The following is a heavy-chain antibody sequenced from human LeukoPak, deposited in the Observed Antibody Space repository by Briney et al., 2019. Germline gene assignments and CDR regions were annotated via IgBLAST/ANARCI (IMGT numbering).Heavy chain of an antibody. CDR1: GFTFSSFA. J-gene: IGHJ3*02. CDR2: VSYTRVAT. CDR3: AKAFREFGSSSSYSSFDT. V-gene: IGHV3-23*01. Sequence: GGSLRLSCATSGFTFSSFALSWVRQAPGKGLEWVSGVSYTRVATYYADSVKGRFTISRDDSQNILYLQMNGLRAEDTAVYFCAKAFREFGSSSSYSSFDTWGQGTMVTVSS. D-gene: IGHD5-18*01.